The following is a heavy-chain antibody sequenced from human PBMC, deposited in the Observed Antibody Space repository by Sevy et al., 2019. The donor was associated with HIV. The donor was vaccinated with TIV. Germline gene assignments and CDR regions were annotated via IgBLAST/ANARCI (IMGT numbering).Heavy chain of an antibody. J-gene: IGHJ5*02. CDR3: ARETDNSARWLDP. Sequence: GGSLRLSCAASGFTFSSYGMHWVRQGPGKGLEWVAVIWFDGSNTYYADSVKGRFTISRDNSKNTLFLQMNSLTVEDTAVYYCARETDNSARWLDPWGQGTLVTVSS. V-gene: IGHV3-33*01. D-gene: IGHD4-4*01. CDR2: IWFDGSNT. CDR1: GFTFSSYG.